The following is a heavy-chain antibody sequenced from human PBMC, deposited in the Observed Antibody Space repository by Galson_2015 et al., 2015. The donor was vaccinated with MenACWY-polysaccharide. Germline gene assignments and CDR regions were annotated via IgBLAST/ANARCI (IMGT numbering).Heavy chain of an antibody. CDR3: TRIIARKHTFVDS. CDR1: VYKFSTSD. Sequence: SVYKFSTSDINWGRQARGQGLEWRGWMNPNSGNTGYAQKFQGRVAMTRDTATSTAYMELKMLRYDDTAVYYCTRIIARKHTFVDSWGQGTLVSVS. J-gene: IGHJ4*02. CDR2: MNPNSGNT. V-gene: IGHV1-8*01. D-gene: IGHD2-21*01.